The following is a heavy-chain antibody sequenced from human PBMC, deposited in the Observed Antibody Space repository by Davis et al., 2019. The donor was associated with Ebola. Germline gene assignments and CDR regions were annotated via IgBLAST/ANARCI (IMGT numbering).Heavy chain of an antibody. D-gene: IGHD6-13*01. J-gene: IGHJ4*02. V-gene: IGHV3-21*04. CDR3: AKDWYIAVAASFDY. Sequence: GESLKISCAASGLTFSTYTLNWVRQAPGKGLEWVSSISSSSTYVYYADSVEGRFTISRDNAKNTLYLQMNSLRAEDTAVYYCAKDWYIAVAASFDYWGQGTLVTVSS. CDR2: ISSSSTYV. CDR1: GLTFSTYT.